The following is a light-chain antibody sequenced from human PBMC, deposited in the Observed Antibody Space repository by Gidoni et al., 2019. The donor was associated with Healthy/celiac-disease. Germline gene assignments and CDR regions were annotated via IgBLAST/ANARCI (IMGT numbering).Light chain of an antibody. CDR2: DVS. CDR1: SSDVGGYNY. J-gene: IGLJ2*01. Sequence: SALTQPRSLSGSPGPPVTISCTGTSSDVGGYNYVSWYQQHPGKAPKRMIYDVSKRPSGVPDRFSGSKSGNTASLTISGLQAEDEADYYCCSYAGSYTHVVFGGGTKLTVL. CDR3: CSYAGSYTHVV. V-gene: IGLV2-11*01.